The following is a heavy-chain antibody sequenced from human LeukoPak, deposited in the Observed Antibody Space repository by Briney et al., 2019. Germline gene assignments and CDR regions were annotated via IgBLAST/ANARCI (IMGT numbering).Heavy chain of an antibody. CDR3: AGHHPRNTVDF. CDR1: GGSISSYD. J-gene: IGHJ4*02. V-gene: IGHV4-4*07. CDR2: IYTSGST. Sequence: SDTLALTYTVSGGSISSYDWSWIRQPAGTGLEWIGRIYTSGSTNYNPSLKSRVTMSVDTSKNQFSLKLSSVTAADTAVYYCAGHHPRNTVDFWGQGTLVTVSS. D-gene: IGHD2/OR15-2a*01.